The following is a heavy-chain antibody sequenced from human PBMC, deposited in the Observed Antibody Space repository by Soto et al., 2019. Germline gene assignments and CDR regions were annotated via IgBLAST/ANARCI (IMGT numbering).Heavy chain of an antibody. J-gene: IGHJ4*02. Sequence: GGSLRLSCAASGFTFSSYAMSWVRQAPGKGLEWVSAISGSGGSTYYADSVKGRFTISRDNSKNTLYLQMNSLRAEDTAVYYCATVDYYGSGSYYLNYFDYWGQGTLVTSPQ. V-gene: IGHV3-23*01. CDR1: GFTFSSYA. CDR2: ISGSGGST. CDR3: ATVDYYGSGSYYLNYFDY. D-gene: IGHD3-10*01.